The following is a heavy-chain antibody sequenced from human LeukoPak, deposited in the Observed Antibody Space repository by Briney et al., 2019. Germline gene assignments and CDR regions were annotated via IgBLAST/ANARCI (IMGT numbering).Heavy chain of an antibody. CDR2: IRSKAYGGTT. D-gene: IGHD5-18*01. CDR1: GFTFGDYA. J-gene: IGHJ6*03. CDR3: TRNRGYSYGYSGYYYMDV. Sequence: PGGSLRLSCTASGFTFGDYAMSWFRQAPGKGLEWVGFIRSKAYGGTTEYAASVKGRFTISRDDSKSIAYLQMNSLKTEDTAVYYCTRNRGYSYGYSGYYYMDVWGKGTTVTVSS. V-gene: IGHV3-49*03.